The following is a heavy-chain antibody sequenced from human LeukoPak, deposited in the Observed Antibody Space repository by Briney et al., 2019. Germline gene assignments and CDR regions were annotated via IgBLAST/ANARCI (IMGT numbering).Heavy chain of an antibody. J-gene: IGHJ5*02. V-gene: IGHV4-39*01. Sequence: SETLSLTCTVSGGSISSSSYYWGWIRQPPGKGLVWIGSIYYSGSTYYNPSLKSRVTISVDTSKNQFSLKLSSVTAADTAVYYCARRLAAAGYNWFDPWGQGTLVTVSS. CDR3: ARRLAAAGYNWFDP. D-gene: IGHD6-13*01. CDR1: GGSISSSSYY. CDR2: IYYSGST.